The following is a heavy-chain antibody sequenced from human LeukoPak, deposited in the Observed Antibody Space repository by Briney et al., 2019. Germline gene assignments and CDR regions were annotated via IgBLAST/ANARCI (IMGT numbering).Heavy chain of an antibody. CDR3: ARDKEPGGYDPTVG. V-gene: IGHV3-21*01. Sequence: GGSLRLSCAGSGFTFSSYSMNWVRQAPGKGLEWVSSISSSSSYIYYADSVKGRFTISRDNAKNSLYLQMNSLRAEDTAVYYCARDKEPGGYDPTVGWGQGTLVTVSS. J-gene: IGHJ4*02. D-gene: IGHD5-12*01. CDR1: GFTFSSYS. CDR2: ISSSSSYI.